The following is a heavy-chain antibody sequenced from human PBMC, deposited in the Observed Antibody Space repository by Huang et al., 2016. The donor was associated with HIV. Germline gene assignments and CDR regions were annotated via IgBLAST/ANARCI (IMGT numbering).Heavy chain of an antibody. Sequence: EVQLGESGGALVQPGGSLKLSCVVSGFDFSKYSMNWVRQAPGKGLEWVSYISGTSSNIYYADSVKGRFTISRDNAKNSVFLQMRSLRAEDTALYYCARTEMEYYYGSSGYYPDYWGQGTQVTVSS. CDR1: GFDFSKYS. V-gene: IGHV3-48*01. D-gene: IGHD3-22*01. CDR2: ISGTSSNI. J-gene: IGHJ4*02. CDR3: ARTEMEYYYGSSGYYPDY.